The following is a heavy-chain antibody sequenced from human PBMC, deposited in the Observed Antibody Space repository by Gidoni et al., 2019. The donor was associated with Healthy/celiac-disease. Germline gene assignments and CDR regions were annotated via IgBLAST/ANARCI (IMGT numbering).Heavy chain of an antibody. J-gene: IGHJ1*01. Sequence: QVQLVQSGAEVKKPGSSVKVSCKASGGTFSSYAISWVRQAPGQGLEWMGRSIPILGIANYAQKFQGRVTITADKSTSTAYMELSSLRSEDTAVYYCARESPTVVTPIGGEAEYFQHWGQGTLVTVSS. D-gene: IGHD3-16*01. CDR2: SIPILGIA. CDR3: ARESPTVVTPIGGEAEYFQH. CDR1: GGTFSSYA. V-gene: IGHV1-69*04.